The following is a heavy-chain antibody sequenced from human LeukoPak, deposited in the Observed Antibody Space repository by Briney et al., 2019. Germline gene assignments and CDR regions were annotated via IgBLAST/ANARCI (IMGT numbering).Heavy chain of an antibody. CDR2: IYYSGST. CDR3: ARRIKVGALDY. J-gene: IGHJ4*02. D-gene: IGHD1-26*01. V-gene: IGHV4-59*08. Sequence: SSETLSLTCTVSGGSISSYYWSWIRQPPGKGLEWIGYIYYSGSTNYNPSLKSRVTISVDTSKNQFSLKLSSVTAADTAVYYCARRIKVGALDYWGQGTLVTVSS. CDR1: GGSISSYY.